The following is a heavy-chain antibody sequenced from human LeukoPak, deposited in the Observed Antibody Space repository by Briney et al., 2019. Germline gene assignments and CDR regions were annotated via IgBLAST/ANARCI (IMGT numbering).Heavy chain of an antibody. Sequence: GGSLRLSCAASTFTFSSYAMHWVRQAPGKGLEWVAVISYDGSNKYYADSVKGRFTISRDNSKNTLYLQMNSLRAEDTAVYYCARPIRDGYNYFYYWGQGTLVTVSS. J-gene: IGHJ4*02. V-gene: IGHV3-30*04. CDR1: TFTFSSYA. CDR3: ARPIRDGYNYFYY. D-gene: IGHD5-24*01. CDR2: ISYDGSNK.